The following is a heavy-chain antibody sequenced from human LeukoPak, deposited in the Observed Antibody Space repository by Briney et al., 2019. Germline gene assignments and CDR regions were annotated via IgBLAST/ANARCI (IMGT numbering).Heavy chain of an antibody. CDR1: GYTFTSYG. CDR3: ARGKGYCSSTSCYLPEPDY. V-gene: IGHV1-18*01. J-gene: IGHJ4*02. D-gene: IGHD2-2*01. Sequence: GASVKVSCKASGYTFTSYGISWVRQAPGQGLEWMGWISAYNGNTNYAQKLQGRVTMTTDTSTSTAYMELRSLRSDDTAVYYCARGKGYCSSTSCYLPEPDYWGQGTLVTVSS. CDR2: ISAYNGNT.